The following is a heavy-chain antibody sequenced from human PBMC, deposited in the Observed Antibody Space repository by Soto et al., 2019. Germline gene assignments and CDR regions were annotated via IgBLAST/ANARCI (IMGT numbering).Heavy chain of an antibody. CDR2: INAGNGNT. CDR1: GYTFTSYA. D-gene: IGHD5-12*01. J-gene: IGHJ3*02. CDR3: ARVLYSGYDRYDAFDI. Sequence: QVQLVQSGAEVKKPGASVKVSCKASGYTFTSYAMHWVRQAPGQRLEWMGWINAGNGNTKYSQKFQGRVTITRDTSASTAYMELSSLRSEDTAVYYCARVLYSGYDRYDAFDIWGQGTMVTVSS. V-gene: IGHV1-3*01.